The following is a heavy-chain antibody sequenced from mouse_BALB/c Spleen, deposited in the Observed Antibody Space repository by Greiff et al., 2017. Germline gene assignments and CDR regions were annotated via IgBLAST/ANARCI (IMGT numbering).Heavy chain of an antibody. Sequence: EVQLKESGGGLVQPGGSRKLSCAASGFTFSSFGMHWVRQAPEKGLEWVAYISSGSSTIYYADTVKGRFTISRDNPKNTLFLQMTSLRSEDTAMYYCARRRDYGLYAMDYWGQGTSVTVSS. V-gene: IGHV5-17*02. CDR3: ARRRDYGLYAMDY. CDR1: GFTFSSFG. D-gene: IGHD2-4*01. J-gene: IGHJ4*01. CDR2: ISSGSSTI.